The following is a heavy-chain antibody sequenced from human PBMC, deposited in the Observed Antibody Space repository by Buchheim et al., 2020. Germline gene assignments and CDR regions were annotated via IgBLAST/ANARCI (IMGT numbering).Heavy chain of an antibody. CDR2: INADTGNT. CDR3: AREVFLSGYFPDV. V-gene: IGHV1-3*01. J-gene: IGHJ6*02. D-gene: IGHD3-3*01. Sequence: QVQLVQSGAEVKKPGASVKVSCKASGYTFTSFYMHWVRQAPGQGLEWMGWINADTGNTEYSQNFQDRVTITRDISATTVYMELSSLRSEDTAVYYCAREVFLSGYFPDVWGQGTT. CDR1: GYTFTSFY.